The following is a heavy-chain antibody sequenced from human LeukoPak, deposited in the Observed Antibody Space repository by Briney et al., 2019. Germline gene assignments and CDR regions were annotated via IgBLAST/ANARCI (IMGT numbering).Heavy chain of an antibody. V-gene: IGHV4-59*01. CDR3: ARVGGAPLGAFDI. D-gene: IGHD3-16*01. CDR2: IYYSGSA. Sequence: SETLSLTCSVSGGSISSYYWSWIRQPPGKGLEWIGSIYYSGSANYNPSLKSRVTISKDMSKNQFSLRLTSVTAADTAVYYCARVGGAPLGAFDIWGQGTMVTVSS. CDR1: GGSISSYY. J-gene: IGHJ3*02.